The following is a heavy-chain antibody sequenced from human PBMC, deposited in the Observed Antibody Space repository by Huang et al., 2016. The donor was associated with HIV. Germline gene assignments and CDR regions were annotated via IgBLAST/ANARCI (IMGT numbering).Heavy chain of an antibody. V-gene: IGHV1-18*01. CDR1: GYTFSSFG. J-gene: IGHJ6*03. CDR3: ARGGGIQLWLLGYYYMDV. CDR2: SSDYNGNT. Sequence: QVQLVQSGAEVKKPGASVKVSCKASGYTFSSFGISWVRQAPGQGLEWGEWSSDYNGNTKFAQKVQGRLTMTTDTSTSTAYMELRSLRSDDTAVYYCARGGGIQLWLLGYYYMDVWGNGTTVTVSS. D-gene: IGHD5-18*01.